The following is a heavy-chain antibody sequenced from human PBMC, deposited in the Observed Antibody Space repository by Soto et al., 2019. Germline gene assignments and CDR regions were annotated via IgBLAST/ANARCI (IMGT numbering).Heavy chain of an antibody. J-gene: IGHJ4*02. CDR1: GYTLTSYG. CDR3: ARDTYDGWGNFDDSGFDY. Sequence: QVPLVQSGPEVKKPGASVMVSCKTSGYTLTSYGISWVRQAPGQGLEWMGWISAYNGDTKYAQRLQGRVSMTTDTSTRTAYMERRGLRSDDTALYSWARDTYDGWGNFDDSGFDYWGQGTLVTVSS. CDR2: ISAYNGDT. D-gene: IGHD3-10*01. V-gene: IGHV1-18*01.